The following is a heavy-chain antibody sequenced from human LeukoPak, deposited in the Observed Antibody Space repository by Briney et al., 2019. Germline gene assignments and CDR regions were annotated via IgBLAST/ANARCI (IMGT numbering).Heavy chain of an antibody. J-gene: IGHJ6*02. CDR3: ARLPDGSMHGWDYGMDV. Sequence: GESLKISCKGSGHTFSSYWIAWVRQMPGKGLEWMGIINPTDSDTRYSPSFQGQVSISADKSINTAYLQRSSLKASDTAMYYCARLPDGSMHGWDYGMDVWGQGTTVTVSS. CDR1: GHTFSSYW. CDR2: INPTDSDT. D-gene: IGHD3-10*01. V-gene: IGHV5-51*01.